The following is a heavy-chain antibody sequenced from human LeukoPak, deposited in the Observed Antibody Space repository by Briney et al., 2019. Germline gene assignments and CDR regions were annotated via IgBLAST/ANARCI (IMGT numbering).Heavy chain of an antibody. CDR2: INAGNGNT. CDR1: GYTFTSYA. J-gene: IGHJ5*02. D-gene: IGHD6-19*01. Sequence: ASVKVSCKASGYTFTSYAMHWVRQAPGQRLEWMGWINAGNGNTKYSQKFQGRVTITRDTSASTAYMELSSLRSEDTAVYYCARAGVIYSSGNNWFDPWGQGTLVTVSS. CDR3: ARAGVIYSSGNNWFDP. V-gene: IGHV1-3*01.